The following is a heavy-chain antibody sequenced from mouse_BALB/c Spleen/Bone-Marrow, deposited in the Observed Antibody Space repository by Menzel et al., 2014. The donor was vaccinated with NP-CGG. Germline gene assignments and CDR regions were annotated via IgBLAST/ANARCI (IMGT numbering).Heavy chain of an antibody. CDR1: GFDFSGFW. CDR3: ARLGYYGGFAY. Sequence: VQLQQSGGGLVQPGRSLKLSCAASGFDFSGFWMGWVRQAPGKGLEWIGEINPDSSTINYTPSLKDRFIISRDNAKNTLYLQMSKVRSEDTALYYCARLGYYGGFAYWGQGTLVTASA. J-gene: IGHJ3*01. V-gene: IGHV4-1*02. CDR2: INPDSSTI. D-gene: IGHD2-3*01.